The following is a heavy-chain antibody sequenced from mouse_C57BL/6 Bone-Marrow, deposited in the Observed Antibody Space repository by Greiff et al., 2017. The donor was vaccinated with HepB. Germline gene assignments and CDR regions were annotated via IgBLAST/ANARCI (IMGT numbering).Heavy chain of an antibody. CDR2: IYPGDGDT. Sequence: VQLQQSGPELVKPGASVKISCKASGYAFSSSWMNWVKQRPGKGLEWIGRIYPGDGDTNYNGKFKGKATLTADKSSSTAYMQLSSLTSEDTAVYYCTTLFYGSSPFAYWGQGTLVTVSA. CDR3: TTLFYGSSPFAY. V-gene: IGHV1-82*01. J-gene: IGHJ3*01. D-gene: IGHD1-1*01. CDR1: GYAFSSSW.